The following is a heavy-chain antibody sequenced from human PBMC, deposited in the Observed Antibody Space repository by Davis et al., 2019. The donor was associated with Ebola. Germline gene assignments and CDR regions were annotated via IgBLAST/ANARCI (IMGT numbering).Heavy chain of an antibody. J-gene: IGHJ4*02. D-gene: IGHD4-23*01. CDR1: GGSISSYY. CDR3: AREVGDGGNSGEFDY. CDR2: IYYSGST. Sequence: PSETLSLTCTVSGGSISSYYWSWIRQPPGKGLEWIGYIYYSGSTNYNPSLKSRVTISVDTSKNQFSLKLSSVTAADTAVYYCAREVGDGGNSGEFDYWGQGTLVTVSS. V-gene: IGHV4-59*01.